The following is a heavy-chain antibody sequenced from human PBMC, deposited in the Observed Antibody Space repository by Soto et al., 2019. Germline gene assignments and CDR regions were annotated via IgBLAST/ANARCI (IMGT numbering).Heavy chain of an antibody. Sequence: SETLSLTCAVYGGSFSGYYWSWIRQPPGKGLEWIGEINHSGSTNYNPSLKSRVTISVDTSKNQFSLKLSSVTAADTAVYYCARGDIVATMNSLYYSSYYMDVWGKGTTVTVSS. J-gene: IGHJ6*03. CDR1: GGSFSGYY. V-gene: IGHV4-34*01. CDR3: ARGDIVATMNSLYYSSYYMDV. CDR2: INHSGST. D-gene: IGHD5-12*01.